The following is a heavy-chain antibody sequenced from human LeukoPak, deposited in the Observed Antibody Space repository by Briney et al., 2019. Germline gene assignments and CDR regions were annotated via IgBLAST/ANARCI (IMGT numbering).Heavy chain of an antibody. CDR1: GGSISSAAYY. V-gene: IGHV4-61*02. CDR3: AREREGPYGYLDY. J-gene: IGHJ4*02. Sequence: SETLSLTCIVTGGSISSAAYYWSWIRQPAGKGLEWIGRIYTSGSIDYNPSLKSRLTISVDTSNNQFSLTLSSVTAADTAVYYCAREREGPYGYLDYWGQGTLVTVSS. CDR2: IYTSGSI. D-gene: IGHD4-17*01.